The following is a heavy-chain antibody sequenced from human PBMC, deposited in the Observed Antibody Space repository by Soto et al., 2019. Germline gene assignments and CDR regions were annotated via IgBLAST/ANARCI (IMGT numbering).Heavy chain of an antibody. CDR1: GGSISSYY. J-gene: IGHJ4*02. Sequence: SETLPLTCTVSGGSISSYYWSWIRQPPGKGLEWIGYIYYSGSTNYNPSLKSRVTISVDTSKNQFSLKLSSVTAADTAVYYCARLLLDGDYTFDYWGQGTLVTVSS. CDR3: ARLLLDGDYTFDY. D-gene: IGHD4-17*01. CDR2: IYYSGST. V-gene: IGHV4-59*08.